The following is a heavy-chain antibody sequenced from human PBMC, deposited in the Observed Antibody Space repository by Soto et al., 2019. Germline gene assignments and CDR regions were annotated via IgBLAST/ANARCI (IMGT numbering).Heavy chain of an antibody. CDR2: ISGSGDAT. CDR3: AKHISSSSGWNDY. J-gene: IGHJ4*02. Sequence: GGSLRLSCAASGFTFSTYAMNWVRQAPGKGLEWVSTISGSGDATSYADSVKGRFTISRDNSKNTLFLQMNSLRAEDTAIYYCAKHISSSSGWNDYWGQGALVTVSS. CDR1: GFTFSTYA. D-gene: IGHD6-19*01. V-gene: IGHV3-23*01.